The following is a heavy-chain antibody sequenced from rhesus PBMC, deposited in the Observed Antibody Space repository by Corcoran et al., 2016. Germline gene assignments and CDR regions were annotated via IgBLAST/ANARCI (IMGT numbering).Heavy chain of an antibody. CDR2: IYSMSGNT. V-gene: IGHV4S7*01. Sequence: QVQLQESCPGLLKPSATLSLTCAFSGGSISGCSGWCLIRPPPGKGREWIGSIYSMSGNTYYNPSLKRRVTISTDTSKNQFSLKLSSVTAADTAVYYCATLYSSWYFDYWGQGVLVTVSS. CDR1: GGSISGCSG. CDR3: ATLYSSWYFDY. D-gene: IGHD6-13*01. J-gene: IGHJ4*01.